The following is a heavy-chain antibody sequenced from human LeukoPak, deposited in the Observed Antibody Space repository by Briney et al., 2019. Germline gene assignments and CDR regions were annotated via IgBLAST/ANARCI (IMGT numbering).Heavy chain of an antibody. D-gene: IGHD2-15*01. CDR2: ISAYNGNT. V-gene: IGHV1-18*01. CDR1: GYTFTSYG. Sequence: ASVKVSCKASGYTFTSYGISWVRQAPGQGLEWMGWISAYNGNTNYAQKLQGRVTMTTDTSTSTAYMELRSLRSDDTAVYYCARSGPPPNIVVVVAATRGVAFDIWGQGTMVTVSS. J-gene: IGHJ3*02. CDR3: ARSGPPPNIVVVVAATRGVAFDI.